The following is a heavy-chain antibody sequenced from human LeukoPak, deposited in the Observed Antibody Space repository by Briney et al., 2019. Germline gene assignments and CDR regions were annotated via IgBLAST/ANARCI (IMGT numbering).Heavy chain of an antibody. CDR1: GYTFTTYY. CDR3: ARENYGDYGGLIYFDY. V-gene: IGHV1-46*01. D-gene: IGHD4-17*01. Sequence: ASVKVSCKASGYTFTTYYMYWVRQAPGQGLEWMGMINPSGGSTSYAQKFQGRVTMTRDTSTSTVYMELSSLRSEDTAVYYCARENYGDYGGLIYFDYWGQGTLVTVSS. CDR2: INPSGGST. J-gene: IGHJ4*02.